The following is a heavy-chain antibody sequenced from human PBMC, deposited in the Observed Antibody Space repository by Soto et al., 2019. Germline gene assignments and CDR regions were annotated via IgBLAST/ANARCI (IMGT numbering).Heavy chain of an antibody. CDR1: GYTFTGYY. CDR3: AREKDSSGWYGY. J-gene: IGHJ4*02. CDR2: INPNSGGT. V-gene: IGHV1-2*04. D-gene: IGHD6-19*01. Sequence: ASWKVSCKACGYTFTGYYMHWVRQSPGQGLDWMGWINPNSGGTNYAHNFQGWVTITRDTSISTAYMELSRLRSDDTAVYYCAREKDSSGWYGYWGQGTLVTVSS.